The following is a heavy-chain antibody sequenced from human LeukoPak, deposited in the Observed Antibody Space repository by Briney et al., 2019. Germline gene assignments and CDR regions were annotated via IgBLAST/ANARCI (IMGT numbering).Heavy chain of an antibody. CDR3: ARDRYSSGWYYFDY. V-gene: IGHV3-30-3*01. CDR2: ISHDGDNK. Sequence: GGSLRLSCAASGFTFSSHAMHWVRQAPGKGLEWVAVISHDGDNKYYAESVKGRFTLSRDNSKNTLYLQMNSLRADDTAVYYCARDRYSSGWYYFDYWGQGTLVTASS. D-gene: IGHD6-19*01. J-gene: IGHJ4*02. CDR1: GFTFSSHA.